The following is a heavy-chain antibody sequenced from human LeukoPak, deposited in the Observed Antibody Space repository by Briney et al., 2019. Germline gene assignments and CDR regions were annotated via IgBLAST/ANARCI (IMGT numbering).Heavy chain of an antibody. CDR1: GFTFSSYW. V-gene: IGHV3-74*01. J-gene: IGHJ4*02. CDR2: INTDGSST. CDR3: AREATGFDY. D-gene: IGHD1-1*01. Sequence: GGSLRLSCAASGFTFSSYWMHWVRQAPGKGLVWVSHINTDGSSTGYADSVKGRFTISRDNAKNTLYLQMNSLRAEDTAVYYCAREATGFDYWGQGTLVTVSS.